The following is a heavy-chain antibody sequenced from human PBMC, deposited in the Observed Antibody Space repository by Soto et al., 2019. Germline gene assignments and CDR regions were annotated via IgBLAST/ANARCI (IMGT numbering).Heavy chain of an antibody. D-gene: IGHD3-9*01. V-gene: IGHV1-69*04. CDR3: ARDREGYDILTRYRPYGMDV. J-gene: IGHJ6*02. CDR1: GGTFSSYT. CDR2: IIPILGIA. Sequence: SVKVSCKAPGGTFSSYTISWVRQAPGQGLELMGRIIPILGIANYAQKFQGRVTITADKSTSTAYMELSSLRSEDTAVYYCARDREGYDILTRYRPYGMDVWXQGTTVTVSS.